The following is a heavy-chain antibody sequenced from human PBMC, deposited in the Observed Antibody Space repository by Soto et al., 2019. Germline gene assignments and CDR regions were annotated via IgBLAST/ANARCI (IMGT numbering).Heavy chain of an antibody. J-gene: IGHJ5*02. D-gene: IGHD2-21*02. V-gene: IGHV2-5*02. CDR2: IYWDDDK. Sequence: ASGPTLVNPTQTLTLTCTFSGFSLSTSGVGVGWIRQPPGKALEWLALIYWDDDKRYSPSLKSRLTITKDTSKNQVVLTMTNMGPVDTATYYCAHRPKAYCGGDCYSSWFDPCGQGTLVTVSS. CDR3: AHRPKAYCGGDCYSSWFDP. CDR1: GFSLSTSGVG.